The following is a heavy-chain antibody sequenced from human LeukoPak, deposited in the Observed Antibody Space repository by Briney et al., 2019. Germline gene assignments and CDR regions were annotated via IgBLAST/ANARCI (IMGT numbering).Heavy chain of an antibody. V-gene: IGHV1-69*13. J-gene: IGHJ6*03. CDR3: ARGSRLYYYYYYMDV. CDR1: NYTFTSYG. CDR2: IIPIFGTA. Sequence: GASVKVSCKASNYTFTSYGISWVRQAPGQGLEWMGGIIPIFGTANYARKFQGRVTITADESTSTAYMELSSLRSEDTAVYYCARGSRLYYYYYYMDVWGKGTTVTVSS.